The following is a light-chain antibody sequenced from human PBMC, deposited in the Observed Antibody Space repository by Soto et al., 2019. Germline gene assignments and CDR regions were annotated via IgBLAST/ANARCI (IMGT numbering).Light chain of an antibody. CDR2: DAS. Sequence: EIVLTQSPATLSLSPGERATLSCRASQSVSSYLAWYQQKPGQAPRLVIYDASNMATGIPARFSGSGSGTDLTLSLIRLEHEECACYYCQQRSNWPMYLLGQGTKLEIK. CDR1: QSVSSY. CDR3: QQRSNWPMYL. J-gene: IGKJ2*01. V-gene: IGKV3-11*01.